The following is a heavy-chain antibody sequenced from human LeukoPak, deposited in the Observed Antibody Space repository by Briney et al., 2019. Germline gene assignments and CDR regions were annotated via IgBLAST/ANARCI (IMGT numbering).Heavy chain of an antibody. V-gene: IGHV4-39*07. J-gene: IGHJ5*02. CDR2: IYYSGST. CDR1: GGSISSSSYY. Sequence: KSSETLSLTCTVSGGSISSSSYYWGWIRQPPGKGLEWIGSIYYSGSTYYNPSLKSRVTISVDTSKNQFSLKLTSVTAADTALYYCARSQFSGNWFDPWGQGTLVTVSS. CDR3: ARSQFSGNWFDP.